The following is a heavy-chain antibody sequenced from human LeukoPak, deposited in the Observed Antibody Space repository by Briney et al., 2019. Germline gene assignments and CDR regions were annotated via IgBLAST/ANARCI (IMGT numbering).Heavy chain of an antibody. V-gene: IGHV1-69*05. D-gene: IGHD2-2*02. CDR1: GGTFSSYA. J-gene: IGHJ4*02. CDR2: IIPIFGTA. CDR3: ARDRAWSQRHCSSTSCYTLGAD. Sequence: VASVKVSCKASGGTFSSYAISWVRQAPGQGLEWMGGIIPIFGTANYAQKFQGRVTIHTDESTSTAYMELSSLRSEDRAVYYCARDRAWSQRHCSSTSCYTLGADWGQGTLVTVSS.